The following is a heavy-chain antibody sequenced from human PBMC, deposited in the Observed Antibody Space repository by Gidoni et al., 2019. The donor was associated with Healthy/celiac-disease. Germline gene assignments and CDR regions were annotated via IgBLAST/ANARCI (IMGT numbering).Heavy chain of an antibody. D-gene: IGHD6-19*01. CDR3: AREVEGVQWLVPSLAVGAFDI. J-gene: IGHJ3*02. CDR1: GYTFTGYY. Sequence: QVQLVQSGAEVKKPGASVKVSCKASGYTFTGYYMHWVRQAPGQGLEWMGWINPNSGDTNYAQKFQGRVTMTRDTSISTAYMELSRLRSDDTAVYYCAREVEGVQWLVPSLAVGAFDIWGQGTMVTVSS. CDR2: INPNSGDT. V-gene: IGHV1-2*02.